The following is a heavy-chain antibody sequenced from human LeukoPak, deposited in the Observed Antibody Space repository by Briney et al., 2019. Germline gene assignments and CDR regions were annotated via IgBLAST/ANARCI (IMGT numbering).Heavy chain of an antibody. V-gene: IGHV4-34*01. D-gene: IGHD4-17*01. CDR1: GGSFSGYY. J-gene: IGHJ4*02. Sequence: SETLSLTCAVYGGSFSGYYWSWIRQPPGKGLEWIGEINHSGSTNYNPSLKSRVTISVDTSKNQFSLKLSSVTAADTAVYYCARGDYGTYYFDYWGQGTLVTVSS. CDR3: ARGDYGTYYFDY. CDR2: INHSGST.